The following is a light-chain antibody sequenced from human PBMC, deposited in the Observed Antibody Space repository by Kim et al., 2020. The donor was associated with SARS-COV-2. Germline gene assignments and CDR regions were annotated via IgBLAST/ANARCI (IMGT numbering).Light chain of an antibody. Sequence: ASVGDRVTITCRASQGIGNDLGWYQQKPGKAPELLIYAASSLQSGVPPRFSGSGSGTHFTLTISSLQPEDFATYYCLQDYSYPRTFGQGTKVDIK. CDR3: LQDYSYPRT. J-gene: IGKJ1*01. CDR1: QGIGND. CDR2: AAS. V-gene: IGKV1-6*01.